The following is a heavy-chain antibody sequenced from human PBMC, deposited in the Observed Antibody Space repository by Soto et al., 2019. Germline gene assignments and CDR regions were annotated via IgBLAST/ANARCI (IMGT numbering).Heavy chain of an antibody. J-gene: IGHJ6*02. CDR2: IKSKTDGGTT. D-gene: IGHD2-2*01. Sequence: PGGSLRLSCAASGFTFSNAWMSWVRQAPGKGLEWVGRIKSKTDGGTTDYAAPVKGRFTISRDDSKNTLYLQMNSLKTEDTAVYYCTTVLVVPAAYACMDVWVQETTVTVSS. CDR3: TTVLVVPAAYACMDV. V-gene: IGHV3-15*01. CDR1: GFTFSNAW.